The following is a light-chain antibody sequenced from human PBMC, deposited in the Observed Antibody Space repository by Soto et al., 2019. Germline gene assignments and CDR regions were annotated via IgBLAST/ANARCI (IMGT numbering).Light chain of an antibody. V-gene: IGKV1-5*01. CDR2: DAS. J-gene: IGKJ2*01. CDR1: QSISSW. CDR3: QQYDTYHT. Sequence: DIPMTQSPSTLSASVGDRVTITCRASQSISSWLAWYQQKPGKAPNLLIYDASSLESGVPSRFSGSGSGTEFTLTISSLQPDDVATYYCQQYDTYHTFGQGTKLEIK.